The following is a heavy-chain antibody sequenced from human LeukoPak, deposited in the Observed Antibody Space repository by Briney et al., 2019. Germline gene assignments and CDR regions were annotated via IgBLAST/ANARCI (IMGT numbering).Heavy chain of an antibody. D-gene: IGHD3-9*01. V-gene: IGHV3-30-3*01. CDR1: GFTFSSYA. Sequence: PGRSLRLSCAASGFTFSSYAMHWVRQAPGKGLEWVAVISYDGSNKYYADSVKGRFTISRDNSKNTLYLQMNSLRAEDTAVYYCASGLRYFDWLKFRHGMDVWGQGTTVTVSS. CDR2: ISYDGSNK. J-gene: IGHJ6*02. CDR3: ASGLRYFDWLKFRHGMDV.